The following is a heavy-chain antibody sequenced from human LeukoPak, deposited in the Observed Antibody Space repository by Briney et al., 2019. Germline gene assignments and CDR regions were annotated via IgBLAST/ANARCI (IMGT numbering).Heavy chain of an antibody. CDR2: ISGSGGST. V-gene: IGHV3-23*01. J-gene: IGHJ4*02. CDR1: GFTFSSYA. Sequence: GGSLRLSCAASGFTFSSYAMSWFRQAPGKGLEWVSAISGSGGSTYYADSVKGRFTISRDNSKNTLYLQMNSLRAEDTAVYYCAKDTVTTGKLEYYFDYWGQGTLVTVSS. D-gene: IGHD4-17*01. CDR3: AKDTVTTGKLEYYFDY.